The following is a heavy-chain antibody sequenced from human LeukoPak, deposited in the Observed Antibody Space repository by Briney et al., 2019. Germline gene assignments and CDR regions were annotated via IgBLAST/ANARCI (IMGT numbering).Heavy chain of an antibody. J-gene: IGHJ4*02. D-gene: IGHD6-13*01. V-gene: IGHV1-2*02. CDR2: INPNSGGT. CDR3: ARTYSSSWYGMFDY. CDR1: GYTFTGYY. Sequence: ASVKVSCKASGYTFTGYYMHWVRQAPGQGLEWMGWINPNSGGTNYAQKFQGRVTMTRDTSISTAYMELSRLRSDDTAVYYCARTYSSSWYGMFDYWGQGTLATVSS.